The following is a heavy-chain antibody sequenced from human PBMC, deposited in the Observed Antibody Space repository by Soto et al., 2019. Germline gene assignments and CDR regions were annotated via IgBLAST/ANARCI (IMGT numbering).Heavy chain of an antibody. Sequence: QVQLQESGPGLVKPSETLSLTCTVSGASISSHYWNWIRQPPGTGLEWIGYIYYSGSISYNDSLKSRVTMSVDTSKNHLSLELTSVTAADTAVYYCARDRDGFDIWGQGTLVTVSS. CDR2: IYYSGSI. CDR3: ARDRDGFDI. V-gene: IGHV4-59*11. J-gene: IGHJ3*02. CDR1: GASISSHY.